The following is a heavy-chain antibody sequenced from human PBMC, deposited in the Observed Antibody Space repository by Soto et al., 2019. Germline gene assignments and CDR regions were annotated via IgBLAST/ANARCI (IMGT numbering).Heavy chain of an antibody. D-gene: IGHD3-16*01. CDR3: ARDPYVDLFYFDY. CDR1: GNPISVDDHY. Sequence: QVQLQESGPGVVRSSQTLSLTCTVSGNPISVDDHYWNWIRQSPGRGLEWIGYISYSGGTYYNPSLKSRVTISIDTSKNQFSLKLSSVTAADTAVYYCARDPYVDLFYFDYWGQGTLVTVSS. V-gene: IGHV4-30-4*01. J-gene: IGHJ4*02. CDR2: ISYSGGT.